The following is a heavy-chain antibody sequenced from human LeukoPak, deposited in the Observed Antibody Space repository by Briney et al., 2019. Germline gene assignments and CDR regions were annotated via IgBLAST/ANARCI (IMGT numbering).Heavy chain of an antibody. J-gene: IGHJ4*02. D-gene: IGHD6-19*01. CDR1: GFTASGNY. V-gene: IGHV3-43*02. CDR2: ISGDGGST. CDR3: AKDINPLIAVAGPESPDY. Sequence: PGGSLRLSCAASGFTASGNYVSWVRQAPGKGLEWVSLISGDGGSTYYADSVKGRFTISRDNSKNSLYLQMNSLRTEDTALYYCAKDINPLIAVAGPESPDYWGQGTLVTVSS.